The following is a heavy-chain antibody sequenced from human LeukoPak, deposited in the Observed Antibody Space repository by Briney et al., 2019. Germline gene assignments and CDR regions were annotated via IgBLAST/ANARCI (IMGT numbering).Heavy chain of an antibody. CDR2: IYTSGST. CDR3: ARAGGDYDILTGYEKDAFDI. Sequence: SETLSPTCTVSGGSISSYYWSWIRQPAGKGLEWIGRIYTSGSTNYNPSLKSRVTMSVDTSKNQFSLKLSSVTAADTAVYYCARAGGDYDILTGYEKDAFDIWGQGTMVTVSS. CDR1: GGSISSYY. D-gene: IGHD3-9*01. V-gene: IGHV4-4*07. J-gene: IGHJ3*02.